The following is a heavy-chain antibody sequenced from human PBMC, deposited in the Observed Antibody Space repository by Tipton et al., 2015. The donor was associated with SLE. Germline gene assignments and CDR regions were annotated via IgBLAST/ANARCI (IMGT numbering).Heavy chain of an antibody. V-gene: IGHV1-69*01. CDR2: IIPIFGTA. CDR1: GGTFSSYA. CDR3: ARGLQRGGDRYWSDY. J-gene: IGHJ4*02. Sequence: QVQLVQSGPEVKKPGSSVKVSCKASGGTFSSYAISWGRQAPGQGLEWMGGIIPIFGTANYAQKFQGRVTITADESTSTAYMELSSLRSDDTAVYYCARGLQRGGDRYWSDYWGQGTLVTVSS. D-gene: IGHD2-8*02.